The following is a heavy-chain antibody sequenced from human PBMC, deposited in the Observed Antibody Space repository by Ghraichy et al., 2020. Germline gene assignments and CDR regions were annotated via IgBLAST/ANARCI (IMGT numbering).Heavy chain of an antibody. J-gene: IGHJ4*02. D-gene: IGHD6-19*01. CDR3: ARVAAVAGHFYYFDY. Sequence: GGSLRLSCAASGFTFSSYSMNWVRQAPGKGLEWVSSISSSSSYIYYADSVKGRFTISRDNAKNSLYLQMNSLRAEDTAVYYCARVAAVAGHFYYFDYWGQGTLVTVSS. V-gene: IGHV3-21*01. CDR2: ISSSSSYI. CDR1: GFTFSSYS.